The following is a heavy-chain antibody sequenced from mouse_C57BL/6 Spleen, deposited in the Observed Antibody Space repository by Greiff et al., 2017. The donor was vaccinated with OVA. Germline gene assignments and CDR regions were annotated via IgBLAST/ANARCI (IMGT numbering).Heavy chain of an antibody. V-gene: IGHV1-18*01. CDR1: GYTFTDYN. CDR3: ARDHYGSSAWFAY. Sequence: EVQLQQSGPELVKPGASVKIPCKASGYTFTDYNMDWVKQSHGKSLEWIGDINPNNGGTIYNQKFKGKATLTVDKSSSTAYMELRSLTSEDTAVYYCARDHYGSSAWFAYWGQGTLVTVSA. J-gene: IGHJ3*01. D-gene: IGHD1-1*01. CDR2: INPNNGGT.